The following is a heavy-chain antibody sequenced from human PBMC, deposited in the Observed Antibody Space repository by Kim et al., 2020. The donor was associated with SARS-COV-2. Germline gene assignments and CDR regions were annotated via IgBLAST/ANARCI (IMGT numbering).Heavy chain of an antibody. Sequence: NPTYAQGFTGRFVFSLDTSVSTAYLQISSLKAEDTAVYYCARTLRSWFDPWGQGTLVTVSS. V-gene: IGHV7-4-1*02. J-gene: IGHJ5*02. CDR3: ARTLRSWFDP. CDR2: NP. D-gene: IGHD5-12*01.